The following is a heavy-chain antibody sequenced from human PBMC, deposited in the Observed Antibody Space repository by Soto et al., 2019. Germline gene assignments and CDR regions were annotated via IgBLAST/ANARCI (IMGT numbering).Heavy chain of an antibody. CDR2: IYYSGST. V-gene: IGHV4-59*01. CDR3: AREGESWVIRGWFDP. CDR1: GGSISSYY. D-gene: IGHD3-16*01. Sequence: QVQLQESGPGLVKPSETLSLTCTVSGGSISSYYWSWIRQPPGKGLEWIGYIYYSGSTNYNPSLKSRLTISVDTSKHQLSLKLSSVTAADKAVYYRAREGESWVIRGWFDPWGQGTLVTVSS. J-gene: IGHJ5*02.